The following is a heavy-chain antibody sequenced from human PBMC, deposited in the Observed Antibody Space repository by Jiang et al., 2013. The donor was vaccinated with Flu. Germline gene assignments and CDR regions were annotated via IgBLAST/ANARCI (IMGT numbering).Heavy chain of an antibody. D-gene: IGHD2-15*01. V-gene: IGHV1-46*03. Sequence: VQLVESGAEVKKPGASVKVSCKASGYTFTSYYIHWVRQAPGQGLEWMGMINPSGGSTTYAQKFQGRVAVTRDTSTSTVYMDLSSLRSDDTAVYYCARPSLPVPNPAPLYGLAVWGQGTTVTVSS. CDR3: ARPSLPVPNPAPLYGLAV. CDR2: INPSGGST. CDR1: GYTFTSYY. J-gene: IGHJ6*02.